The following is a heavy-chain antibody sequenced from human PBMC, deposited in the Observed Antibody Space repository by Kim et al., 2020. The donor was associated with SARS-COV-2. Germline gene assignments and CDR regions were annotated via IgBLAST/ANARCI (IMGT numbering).Heavy chain of an antibody. CDR2: ISGSGGST. Sequence: GGSLRLSCAASGFTFSSYAMSWVRQAPGKGLEWVAAISGSGGSTYYADSVTGRFTISRDNSKNTLHLQMNSLRAADTAVYFCEQDGYSRSCQAYHYYYG. D-gene: IGHD6-13*01. CDR1: GFTFSSYA. J-gene: IGHJ6*01. V-gene: IGHV3-23*01. CDR3: EQDGYSRSCQAYHYYYG.